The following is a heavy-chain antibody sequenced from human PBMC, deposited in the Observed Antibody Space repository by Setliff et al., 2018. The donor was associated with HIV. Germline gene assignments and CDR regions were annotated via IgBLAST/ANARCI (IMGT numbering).Heavy chain of an antibody. V-gene: IGHV5-51*01. Sequence: GESLKISCKGPEHFFRTSWIGWVRQLPGKGLEWVAIIFPLDSETRYNPSLEGHVTISVDKSINTAYLQWSSLRASDTAIYYCTRHPLQPEVSGYFYLMDVWGTGTTVTVSS. CDR3: TRHPLQPEVSGYFYLMDV. CDR2: IFPLDSET. CDR1: EHFFRTSW. D-gene: IGHD3-9*01. J-gene: IGHJ6*04.